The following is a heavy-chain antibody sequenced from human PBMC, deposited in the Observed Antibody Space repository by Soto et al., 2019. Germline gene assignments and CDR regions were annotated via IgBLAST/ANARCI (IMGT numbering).Heavy chain of an antibody. Sequence: GGSLRLSCAASGFTFSNSAMTWVRQAPAKWLEWVSTIRDSDSGGSTFYADSVKGRFTISRDDSKNTLYLQMSSLRAEDTAMYYCAKVRVGIDVDFDYWGQGALVNVSS. CDR1: GFTFSNSA. CDR3: AKVRVGIDVDFDY. CDR2: IRDSDSGGST. V-gene: IGHV3-23*01. J-gene: IGHJ4*02. D-gene: IGHD2-21*01.